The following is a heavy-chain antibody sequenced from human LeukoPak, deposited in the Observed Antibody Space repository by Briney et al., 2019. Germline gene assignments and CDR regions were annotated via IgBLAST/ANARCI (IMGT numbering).Heavy chain of an antibody. CDR3: AKDMLREDDAFDI. D-gene: IGHD3-16*01. CDR1: GFTFSSYA. Sequence: GGSLRLSCAASGFTFSSYAMHWVRQAPGKGLEWVSGISWNSGSIGYADSVKGRFTISRDNAKNSLYLQMNSLRAEDTALYYCAKDMLREDDAFDIWGQGTMVTVSS. CDR2: ISWNSGSI. J-gene: IGHJ3*02. V-gene: IGHV3-9*01.